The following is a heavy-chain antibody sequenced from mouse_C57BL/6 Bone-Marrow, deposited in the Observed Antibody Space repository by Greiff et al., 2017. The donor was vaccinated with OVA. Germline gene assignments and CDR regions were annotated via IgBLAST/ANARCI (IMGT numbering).Heavy chain of an antibody. CDR2: ISNGGGST. Sequence: EVKLVESGGGLVQPGGSLKLSCAASGFTFSDFYMHWIRQTPEKRLEWVAYISNGGGSTYYPDTVKGRFTISRDNAKNTLYLQMSRLKSEDTAMYYCARLDAMDYWGQGTSVTVSS. CDR1: GFTFSDFY. CDR3: ARLDAMDY. V-gene: IGHV5-12*01. J-gene: IGHJ4*01.